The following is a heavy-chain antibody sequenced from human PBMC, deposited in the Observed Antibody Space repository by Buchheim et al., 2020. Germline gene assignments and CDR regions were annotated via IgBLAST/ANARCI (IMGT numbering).Heavy chain of an antibody. D-gene: IGHD3-3*01. Sequence: EVQLLESVGGLVQPGGSLRLSCAASGFPFSTYAMTWVRQAPGKGLEWVSGISGIGHTTFSADSVKGRFTISRDNSKNRLYLLMSSLSAEDTAVYYCVKATGPWEWFLGYMDVWGNGT. V-gene: IGHV3-23*01. J-gene: IGHJ6*03. CDR3: VKATGPWEWFLGYMDV. CDR2: ISGIGHTT. CDR1: GFPFSTYA.